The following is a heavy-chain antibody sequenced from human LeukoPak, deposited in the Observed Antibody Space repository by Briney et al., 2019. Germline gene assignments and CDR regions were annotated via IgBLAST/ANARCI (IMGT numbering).Heavy chain of an antibody. V-gene: IGHV4-59*01. CDR2: IYYSGST. Sequence: SETLSLTCTVSGGSISSYYWSWIRQAPGKGLEWIGYIYYSGSTNYNPSLKSRVTISVDTSKNQFSLKLSSVTAADTAVYYCARDHAPYYYYGMDVWGQGTTVTVSS. CDR3: ARDHAPYYYYGMDV. J-gene: IGHJ6*02. CDR1: GGSISSYY.